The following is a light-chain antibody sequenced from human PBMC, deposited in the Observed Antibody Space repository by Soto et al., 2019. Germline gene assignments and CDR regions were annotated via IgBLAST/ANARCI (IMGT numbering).Light chain of an antibody. Sequence: QSALTQPASVSGSPGQSITISCTGTSSDVGGYKSVSWYQQHPGKAPKLSIYAVSYRPSGVSNRFSGSKSANTASLTISGLQAGDEADYYCSSYTSSSTLVFGGGTKLTVL. CDR2: AVS. V-gene: IGLV2-14*01. CDR3: SSYTSSSTLV. CDR1: SSDVGGYKS. J-gene: IGLJ3*02.